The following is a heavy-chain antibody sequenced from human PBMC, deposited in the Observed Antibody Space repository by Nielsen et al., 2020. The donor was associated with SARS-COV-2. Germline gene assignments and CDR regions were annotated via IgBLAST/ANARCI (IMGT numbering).Heavy chain of an antibody. CDR2: IYYSGST. V-gene: IGHV4-59*01. CDR3: ARVFDTPRGYFFDY. Sequence: GSLRLSCTVSGDSISSYSWTWIRQPPGKGLEWIGYIYYSGSTSYNPSLKSRVTISIDTSKNQFSLKLSSVTAADTAVYYCARVFDTPRGYFFDYWGQGTLVTVSS. CDR1: GDSISSYS. D-gene: IGHD2-2*02. J-gene: IGHJ4*02.